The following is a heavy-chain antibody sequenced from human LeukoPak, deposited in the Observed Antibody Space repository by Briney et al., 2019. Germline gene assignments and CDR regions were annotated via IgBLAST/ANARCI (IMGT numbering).Heavy chain of an antibody. V-gene: IGHV1-69-2*01. J-gene: IGHJ5*02. Sequence: EATVKISCKVSGYTFTDYYIHWVQQAPGEGLEWMGLLDPEDGETVYAEKFQGRVTMTADTSTDTAYMELSSLRSEDTAVYYCATVFCSSTSCYTWGQGTLVTVSS. CDR3: ATVFCSSTSCYT. CDR2: LDPEDGET. CDR1: GYTFTDYY. D-gene: IGHD2-2*02.